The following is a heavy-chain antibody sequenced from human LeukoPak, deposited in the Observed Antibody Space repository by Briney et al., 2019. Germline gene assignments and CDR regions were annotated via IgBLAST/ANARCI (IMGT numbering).Heavy chain of an antibody. D-gene: IGHD3-9*01. CDR2: ISGPGGNT. J-gene: IGHJ5*02. Sequence: PGGSLRLSCAASGFIFRNYAMTWVRQAPGKGLEWVSQISGPGGNTHYADSVKGRFTVSRDNSNNTMYLQMNSLRVDDTAVYYCAKDNDILTGYRHVNWLDPWGQGTLVTVSS. CDR3: AKDNDILTGYRHVNWLDP. V-gene: IGHV3-23*01. CDR1: GFIFRNYA.